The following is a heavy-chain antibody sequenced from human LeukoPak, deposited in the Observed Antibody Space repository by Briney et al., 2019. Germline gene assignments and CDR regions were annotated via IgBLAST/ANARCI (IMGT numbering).Heavy chain of an antibody. D-gene: IGHD4-17*01. CDR3: ARQGTLTSTHYYYYGMDV. CDR1: GGSISSRIYY. V-gene: IGHV4-39*01. CDR2: IYYSGST. Sequence: SETLSLTCTVSGGSISSRIYYWGWIRQPPGKRLEWFGSIYYSGSTYYNPSLKSRVTISVDTSKNHFSLKLSSVTAADTAVYYCARQGTLTSTHYYYYGMDVWGQGTTVTVSS. J-gene: IGHJ6*02.